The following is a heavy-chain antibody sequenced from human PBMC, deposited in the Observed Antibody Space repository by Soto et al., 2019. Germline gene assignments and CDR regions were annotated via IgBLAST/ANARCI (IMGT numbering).Heavy chain of an antibody. CDR1: GGSISSSSYY. D-gene: IGHD6-13*01. V-gene: IGHV4-39*01. J-gene: IGHJ4*02. Sequence: SETLSLTCTVSGGSISSSSYYWGWIRQPPGKGLEWIGSIYYSGSTYYNPSLKSRVTISVDTSKNQFSLKLSSVTAADTAVYYCARGEFNSSWYRESHFDSWGQGTLVTVSS. CDR3: ARGEFNSSWYRESHFDS. CDR2: IYYSGST.